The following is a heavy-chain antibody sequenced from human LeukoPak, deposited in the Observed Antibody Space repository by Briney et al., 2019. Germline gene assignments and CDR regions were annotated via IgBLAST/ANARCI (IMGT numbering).Heavy chain of an antibody. V-gene: IGHV3-53*01. CDR1: GFTVSSNY. CDR2: IYSGGST. D-gene: IGHD2-15*01. Sequence: GGSLRLSCAASGFTVSSNYMSWVRQAPGKGLEWVSVIYSGGSTYYADSVKGRFTISRDNSKNTLYLQMNSLRAEDTAVYYCARVPLSCSGGSCYDWYFDLWGRGTLVTVPS. J-gene: IGHJ2*01. CDR3: ARVPLSCSGGSCYDWYFDL.